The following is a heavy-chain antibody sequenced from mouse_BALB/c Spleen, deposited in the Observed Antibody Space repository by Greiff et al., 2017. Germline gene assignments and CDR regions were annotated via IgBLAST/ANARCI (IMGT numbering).Heavy chain of an antibody. J-gene: IGHJ4*01. V-gene: IGHV4-1*02. CDR2: INPDSSTI. CDR1: GFDFSRYW. CDR3: ARPRLGDYAMDY. Sequence: EVKLQESGGGLVQPGGSLKLSCAASGFDFSRYWMSWVRQAPGKGLEWIGEINPDSSTINYTPSLKDKFIISRDNAKNTLYLQMRKVRSEDTALYYCARPRLGDYAMDYWGQGTSVTVSS.